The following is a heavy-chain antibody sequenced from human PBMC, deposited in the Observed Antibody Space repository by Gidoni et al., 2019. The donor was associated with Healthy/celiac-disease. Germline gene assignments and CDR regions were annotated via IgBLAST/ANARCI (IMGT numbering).Heavy chain of an antibody. CDR3: ARQGGKYSYVDY. CDR2: IYYSGST. D-gene: IGHD5-18*01. Sequence: QLQLQESGPGLVKPSETLSLTCTVSGGSISSSSYYWGWIRQPPGKGLEWIGSIYYSGSTYYNPSLKSRVTISVDTSKNQFSLKLSSVTAADTAVYYCARQGGKYSYVDYWGQGTLVTVSS. J-gene: IGHJ4*02. CDR1: GGSISSSSYY. V-gene: IGHV4-39*01.